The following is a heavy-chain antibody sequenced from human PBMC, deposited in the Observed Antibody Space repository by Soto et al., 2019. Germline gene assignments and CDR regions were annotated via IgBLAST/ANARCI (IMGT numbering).Heavy chain of an antibody. Sequence: GGSLRLSCAASGFTFSGYAMSWVRQAPGKGLEWVSYISSSSVKIDYADSVKGRFTISRDNAKNSLFLQMNSLRDEDTAVYYCARGDYHDTSGPFSDAFHIWCQGTMVTVSS. CDR1: GFTFSGYA. V-gene: IGHV3-48*02. CDR3: ARGDYHDTSGPFSDAFHI. D-gene: IGHD3-22*01. J-gene: IGHJ3*02. CDR2: ISSSSVKI.